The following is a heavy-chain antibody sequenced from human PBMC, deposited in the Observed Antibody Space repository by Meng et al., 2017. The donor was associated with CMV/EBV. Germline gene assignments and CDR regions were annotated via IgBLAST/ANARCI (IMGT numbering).Heavy chain of an antibody. CDR1: GFTFSIYG. CDR3: VRYYYDSSGYRFDY. CDR2: ISYDGSNK. Sequence: SGFTFSIYGMHWVRQAPGKGLEWVAVISYDGSNKYYADSVKGRFTISRDNSKNTLYLQMNSLRAEDTAVYYCVRYYYDSSGYRFDYWGQGTLVTVSS. V-gene: IGHV3-30*03. J-gene: IGHJ4*02. D-gene: IGHD3-22*01.